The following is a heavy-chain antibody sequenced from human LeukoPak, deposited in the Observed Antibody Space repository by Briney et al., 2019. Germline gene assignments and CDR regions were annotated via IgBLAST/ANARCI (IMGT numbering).Heavy chain of an antibody. CDR2: IYYSGST. Sequence: PSETLSLTCTVSGGSISSYYWSWIRQPPGKGLEWIGYIYYSGSTNYTPSLKSRVSISVDTSKNQFSLKLSSVTAADTAVYYCARALVTAILYEDWGQGTLVTVSS. CDR3: ARALVTAILYED. D-gene: IGHD2-21*02. CDR1: GGSISSYY. J-gene: IGHJ4*02. V-gene: IGHV4-59*01.